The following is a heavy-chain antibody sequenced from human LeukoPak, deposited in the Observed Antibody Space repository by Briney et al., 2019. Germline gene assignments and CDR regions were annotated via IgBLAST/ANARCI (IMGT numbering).Heavy chain of an antibody. CDR1: GFTFSSYG. V-gene: IGHV3-30*18. CDR3: AKDLRYSSDY. J-gene: IGHJ4*02. D-gene: IGHD6-13*01. CDR2: ISYDGSNK. Sequence: GRSLRLSCAASGFTFSSYGMHWVRQAPGKGLEWVAVISYDGSNKYYADSVKGRFTISRDNSKNTLYLQMNSLRAEDTAVYYCAKDLRYSSDYWGQGTLVTVSS.